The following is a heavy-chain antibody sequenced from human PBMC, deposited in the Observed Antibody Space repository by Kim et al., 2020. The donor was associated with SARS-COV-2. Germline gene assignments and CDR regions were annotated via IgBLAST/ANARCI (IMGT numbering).Heavy chain of an antibody. V-gene: IGHV3-23*01. D-gene: IGHD3-10*01. J-gene: IGHJ4*02. CDR2: ISGTGGRT. Sequence: GGSLRLSCAASEFTFSSYSMRWVRQAPGKGLEWVSGISGTGGRTFYADSVKGRFTISRDNSKNTLYLQMNSLRAEDTAVYYCARLQGGYYLDYLGQGSLV. CDR3: ARLQGGYYLDY. CDR1: EFTFSSYS.